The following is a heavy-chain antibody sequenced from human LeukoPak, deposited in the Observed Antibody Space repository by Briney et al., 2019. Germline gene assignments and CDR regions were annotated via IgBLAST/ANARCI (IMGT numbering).Heavy chain of an antibody. CDR3: ARDPLVYDSSGYDNWFDP. CDR1: GGTFSSYA. CDR2: IIPIFGTA. V-gene: IGHV1-69*13. J-gene: IGHJ5*02. D-gene: IGHD3-22*01. Sequence: SVKVSCKASGGTFSSYAISWVRQAPGQGLEWMGGIIPIFGTANYAQKFQGRVTITADESTSTAYMELSSLRSEDTAVYYCARDPLVYDSSGYDNWFDPWGQGTLVTVSS.